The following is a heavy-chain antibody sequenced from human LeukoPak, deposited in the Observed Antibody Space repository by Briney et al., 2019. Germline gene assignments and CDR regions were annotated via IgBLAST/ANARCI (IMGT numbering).Heavy chain of an antibody. D-gene: IGHD3-22*01. J-gene: IGHJ2*01. Sequence: SETLSLTCTVSGGSISSSSYYWGWIRQPPGKGLEWIGRIYYSGSTYYNPSLKSRVTISVDTSKNQFSLKLSSVTAADTAVYYCARQDVSGYYSSYWYFDLWGRGTLVTVSS. V-gene: IGHV4-39*01. CDR3: ARQDVSGYYSSYWYFDL. CDR1: GGSISSSSYY. CDR2: IYYSGST.